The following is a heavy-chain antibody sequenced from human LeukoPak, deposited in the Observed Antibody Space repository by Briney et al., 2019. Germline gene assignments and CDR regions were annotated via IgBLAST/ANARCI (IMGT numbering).Heavy chain of an antibody. Sequence: SETLSLTCTVSGGSISSYYWSWIRQPPGKGLEWIGYIYYSGSTNYNPSPKSRVTISVDTSKNQFSLKLSSVTAADTAVYYCARGTELLWFGELLSSHFDYWGQGTLVTVSS. V-gene: IGHV4-59*01. D-gene: IGHD3-10*01. CDR3: ARGTELLWFGELLSSHFDY. J-gene: IGHJ4*02. CDR2: IYYSGST. CDR1: GGSISSYY.